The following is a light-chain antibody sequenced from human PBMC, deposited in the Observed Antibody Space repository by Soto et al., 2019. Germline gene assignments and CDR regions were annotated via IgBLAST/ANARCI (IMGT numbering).Light chain of an antibody. Sequence: QSALTQPASVSGSPGKSITISCTGTSSDVGGYNDVSWYQQHPGKAPKLMIYDVSNRPSGVSNRFSGSKSGNTASLTISGLQAEYEADYYCSSYTSSSTLVFGTGTKLTVL. CDR1: SSDVGGYND. CDR3: SSYTSSSTLV. CDR2: DVS. J-gene: IGLJ1*01. V-gene: IGLV2-14*01.